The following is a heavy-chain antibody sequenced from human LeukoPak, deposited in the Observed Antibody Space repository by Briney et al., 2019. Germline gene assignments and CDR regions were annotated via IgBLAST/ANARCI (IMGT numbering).Heavy chain of an antibody. J-gene: IGHJ3*02. D-gene: IGHD3-22*01. V-gene: IGHV3-48*01. CDR3: ARVRSSYYYESSGYYHYDAFDI. CDR1: GFTFSSYG. CDR2: IDSSSGTI. Sequence: PGGSLRLSCAASGFTFSSYGMHWLRQAPGKGLEWVSYIDSSSGTIYYADSVRGRFTISGDNAKNSLYLQMNSLRAEDTAVYYCARVRSSYYYESSGYYHYDAFDIWGQGTMVTVSS.